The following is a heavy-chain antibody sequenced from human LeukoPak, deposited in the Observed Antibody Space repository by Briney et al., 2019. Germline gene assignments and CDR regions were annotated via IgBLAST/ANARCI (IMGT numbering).Heavy chain of an antibody. CDR3: ARANFLSCSSTSCLFDY. CDR1: EYTFTDYY. Sequence: ASVKVSCKASEYTFTDYYLHWVRQAPGQGFEWMGWINPVSGGTNYVQKFQGRVTTTRDTSISTAYMELSRLRSDDTAVYYCARANFLSCSSTSCLFDYWGQGTLVTVSS. D-gene: IGHD2-2*01. CDR2: INPVSGGT. V-gene: IGHV1-2*02. J-gene: IGHJ4*02.